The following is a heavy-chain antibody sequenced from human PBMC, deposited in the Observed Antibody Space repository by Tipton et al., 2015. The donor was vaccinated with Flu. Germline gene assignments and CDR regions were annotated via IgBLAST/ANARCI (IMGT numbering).Heavy chain of an antibody. CDR2: IGTAGDT. V-gene: IGHV3-13*01. CDR1: GFTFSSYD. Sequence: SLRLSCAASGFTFSSYDMHWVRQATGKGLEWVSAIGTAGDTYYPGSVKGRFTISRENAKNSLYLQMNSLRAGDTAVYYCARADPPSGYTKALFGYYYYGMDVWGQGTTVTVSS. CDR3: ARADPPSGYTKALFGYYYYGMDV. D-gene: IGHD2-2*02. J-gene: IGHJ6*02.